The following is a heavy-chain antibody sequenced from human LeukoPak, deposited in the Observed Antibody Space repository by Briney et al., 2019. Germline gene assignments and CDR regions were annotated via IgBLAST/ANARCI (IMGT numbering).Heavy chain of an antibody. V-gene: IGHV4-4*07. Sequence: SETLSLTCTVSGGSISSYYWSWIRQPAGKGLEWIGRIYTSGSTNYNPSLKSRVTMSVDTSKNQFSLQLNSVTPEDTAVYYCARSEVFGYSSSWVDYWGQGTLVTVSS. CDR3: ARSEVFGYSSSWVDY. J-gene: IGHJ4*02. D-gene: IGHD6-13*01. CDR2: IYTSGST. CDR1: GGSISSYY.